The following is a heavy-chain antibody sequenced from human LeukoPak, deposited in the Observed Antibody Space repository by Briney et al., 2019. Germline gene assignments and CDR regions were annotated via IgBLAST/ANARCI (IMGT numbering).Heavy chain of an antibody. CDR3: AREEAAAGRRGAFDI. J-gene: IGHJ3*02. CDR1: GFTFSSYG. D-gene: IGHD6-13*01. CDR2: ISYDGSNK. V-gene: IGHV3-30*19. Sequence: GGSLRLSCAASGFTFSSYGMHWVRQAPGKGLEWVAVISYDGSNKYYADSVKGRFTISRDNSKNTLYLQMNSLRAEDTAVYYCAREEAAAGRRGAFDIWGQGTMVTVSS.